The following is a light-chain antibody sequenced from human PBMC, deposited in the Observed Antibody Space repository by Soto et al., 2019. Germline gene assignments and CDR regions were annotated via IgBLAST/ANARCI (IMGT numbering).Light chain of an antibody. Sequence: EIVLTQSPGTLSLSPGERATLSCRASQSVSSSYLAWYQQKPGQAPRLLIYGASSRATGIPDRFSGSGSGTDFTLTISRLEPEDFAVYYCRQYDSSLFTFGPGTKGNIK. V-gene: IGKV3-20*01. CDR2: GAS. CDR1: QSVSSSY. J-gene: IGKJ3*01. CDR3: RQYDSSLFT.